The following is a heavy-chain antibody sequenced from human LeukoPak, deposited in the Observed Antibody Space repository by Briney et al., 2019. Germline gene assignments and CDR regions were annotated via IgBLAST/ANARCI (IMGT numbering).Heavy chain of an antibody. Sequence: GASVKVSCKASGYTFTGYYMHWVRQAPGQGLEWMGWINPNSGGTNYAQKFQGRVTMTRDTSISTAYMELSRLRSDDTAVYYCARDPNPGYSSGWYDYWGQGTLVTVSS. D-gene: IGHD6-19*01. V-gene: IGHV1-2*02. CDR1: GYTFTGYY. CDR2: INPNSGGT. CDR3: ARDPNPGYSSGWYDY. J-gene: IGHJ4*02.